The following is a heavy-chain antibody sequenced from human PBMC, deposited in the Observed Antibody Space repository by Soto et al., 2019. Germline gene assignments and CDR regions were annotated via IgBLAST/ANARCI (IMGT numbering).Heavy chain of an antibody. J-gene: IGHJ5*02. V-gene: IGHV1-8*02. CDR2: MNPGSGDT. CDR3: ARGSEAWFDP. CDR1: GYTFTNND. Sequence: ASAKVCCKASGYTFTNNDVSWVRQATGQGLEWMGWMNPGSGDTGYAQKFQGRVTMTRDISIATAYMELNSLTSEDTAIYYCARGSEAWFDPWGQGTLVTVSS.